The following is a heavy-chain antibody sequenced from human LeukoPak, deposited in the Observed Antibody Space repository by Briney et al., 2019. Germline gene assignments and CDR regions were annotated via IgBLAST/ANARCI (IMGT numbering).Heavy chain of an antibody. CDR1: GFTFSSYW. CDR2: IKQDGSEK. CDR3: ARDGSAPAAAGFFDY. V-gene: IGHV3-7*01. D-gene: IGHD6-13*01. J-gene: IGHJ4*02. Sequence: GGSLRLSCAASGFTFSSYWMSWVRQAPGKGLEWVANIKQDGSEKYYVDSVKGRFTISRDNAKNSLYLQMNSLRAEDTAVYYCARDGSAPAAAGFFDYWGQGTLVTVSS.